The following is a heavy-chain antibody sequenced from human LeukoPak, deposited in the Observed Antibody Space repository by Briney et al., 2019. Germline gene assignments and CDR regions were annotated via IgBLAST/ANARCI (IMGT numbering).Heavy chain of an antibody. J-gene: IGHJ4*02. Sequence: PGRSLRLSCAASGFTFSNNGMHWVRQAPGKGLEWVAVIWYDGSNKYYADSVKGRFTISRDNSKNTLYLQMNSLRAEDTAVYYCARELPPVVKFYFDYWGREPWSPSPQ. V-gene: IGHV3-33*01. CDR2: IWYDGSNK. CDR1: GFTFSNNG. CDR3: ARELPPVVKFYFDY. D-gene: IGHD3-22*01.